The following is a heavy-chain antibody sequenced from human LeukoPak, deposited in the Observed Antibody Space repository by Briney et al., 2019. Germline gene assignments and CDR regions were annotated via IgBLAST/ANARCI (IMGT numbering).Heavy chain of an antibody. J-gene: IGHJ3*02. CDR1: GGSISSYY. CDR3: ARSVPQPIAARPSYAFDI. CDR2: IYYSGST. D-gene: IGHD6-6*01. Sequence: SETLSLTCAVSGGSISSYYWSWIRQPPGKGLEWIGYIYYSGSTNYNPSLKSRVTISVDTSKNQFSLKLSSVTAADTAVYYCARSVPQPIAARPSYAFDIWGQGTMVTVSS. V-gene: IGHV4-59*01.